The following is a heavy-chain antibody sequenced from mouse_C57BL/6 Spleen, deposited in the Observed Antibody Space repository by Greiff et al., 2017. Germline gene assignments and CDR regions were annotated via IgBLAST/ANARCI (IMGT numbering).Heavy chain of an antibody. CDR3: ARVRSGYYFDY. J-gene: IGHJ2*01. D-gene: IGHD3-1*01. CDR2: INYDGSST. V-gene: IGHV5-16*01. CDR1: GFTFSDYY. Sequence: DVHLVESEGGLVQPGSSMKLSCTASGFTFSDYYMAWVRQVPEKGLEWVANINYDGSSTYYLDSLKSRFIISRDNAKNILYLQMSSLKSEDTATYYCARVRSGYYFDYWGQGTTLTVSS.